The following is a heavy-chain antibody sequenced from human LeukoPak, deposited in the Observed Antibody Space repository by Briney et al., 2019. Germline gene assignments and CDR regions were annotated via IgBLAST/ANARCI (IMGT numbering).Heavy chain of an antibody. CDR2: IIPIFGTA. V-gene: IGHV1-69*01. D-gene: IGHD3-22*01. Sequence: SVKVSCKASGGTFGSYAISWVRQAPGQGLEWMGGIIPIFGTANYAQKFQGRVTITADESTSTAYMELSSLRSEDTAVYYCARDTLYYYDSSGPPALDYWGQGTLVTVSS. CDR3: ARDTLYYYDSSGPPALDY. CDR1: GGTFGSYA. J-gene: IGHJ4*02.